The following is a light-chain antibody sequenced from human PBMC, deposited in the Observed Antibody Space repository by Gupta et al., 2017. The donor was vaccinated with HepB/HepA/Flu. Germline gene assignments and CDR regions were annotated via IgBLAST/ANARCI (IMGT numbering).Light chain of an antibody. Sequence: EIALTQSPATLSLSPGERATLSCRASQSVSSYLAWYQQKPGQAPRLLIYDASNRATGIPDRFSGSGSGTDFTPTISSREPEDFAVYYWQQRSNLLTFGGGTKVEIK. V-gene: IGKV3-11*01. CDR3: QQRSNLLT. CDR2: DAS. J-gene: IGKJ4*01. CDR1: QSVSSY.